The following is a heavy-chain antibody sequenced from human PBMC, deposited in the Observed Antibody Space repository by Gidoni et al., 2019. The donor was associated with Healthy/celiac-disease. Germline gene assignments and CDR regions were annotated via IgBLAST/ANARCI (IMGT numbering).Heavy chain of an antibody. CDR3: AKDEYSSSWFDFDY. V-gene: IGHV3-30*18. CDR2: ISYDVSNK. Sequence: VQLVESGGGVVQPGRSLRLSCAASGFIFSSYGMHWVRQAPGKGLEWVAVISYDVSNKYYADSVKGRFTISRDNSKNTLYLQMNSLRAEDTAVYYCAKDEYSSSWFDFDYWGQGTLVTVSS. D-gene: IGHD6-13*01. CDR1: GFIFSSYG. J-gene: IGHJ4*02.